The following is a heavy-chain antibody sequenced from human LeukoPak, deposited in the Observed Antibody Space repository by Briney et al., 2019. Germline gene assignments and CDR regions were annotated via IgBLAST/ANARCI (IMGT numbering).Heavy chain of an antibody. CDR1: GFTFSSYG. CDR2: IWYDGSNK. V-gene: IGHV3-33*06. J-gene: IGHJ4*02. CDR3: AKHNIVGGSPFDY. D-gene: IGHD1-26*01. Sequence: GGSLRLSCAASGFTFSSYGMHWVRQAPGEGLEWVAVIWYDGSNKYYADSVKGRFTISRDNSKNTLYLQMNSLRAEDTAVYYCAKHNIVGGSPFDYWGQGTLVTVSA.